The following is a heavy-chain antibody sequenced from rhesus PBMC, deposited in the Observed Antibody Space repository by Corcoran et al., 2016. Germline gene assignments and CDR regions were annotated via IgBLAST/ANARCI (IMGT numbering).Heavy chain of an antibody. CDR3: ARDPLATYYGLDS. Sequence: QVQLQESGPGLVKPSETLSLTCAVSGASIRSFWWSWIRQPPGKGLEWSGEVYGNSGSTYYNPSLKSRVTISKAASKNQFSLKLSSVTAADTAVYYCARDPLATYYGLDSWGQGVVVTVSS. V-gene: IGHV4-80*01. CDR1: GASIRSFW. CDR2: VYGNSGST. D-gene: IGHD2-2*01. J-gene: IGHJ6*01.